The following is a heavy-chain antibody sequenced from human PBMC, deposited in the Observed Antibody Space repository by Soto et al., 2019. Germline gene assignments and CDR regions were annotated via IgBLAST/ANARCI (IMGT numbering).Heavy chain of an antibody. CDR3: AKDPFLSGFYTADY. J-gene: IGHJ4*02. D-gene: IGHD3-3*01. CDR1: GFTFSSYA. Sequence: EVQLLESGGGLVQPGGSLRLSCAASGFTFSSYAMSWVRQAPGKGLEWVSAISGSGGSTYYADSVKGRFTISRDNSKNTLYLQMNRLRAEDTAVYYCAKDPFLSGFYTADYWGQGTLVTVSS. V-gene: IGHV3-23*01. CDR2: ISGSGGST.